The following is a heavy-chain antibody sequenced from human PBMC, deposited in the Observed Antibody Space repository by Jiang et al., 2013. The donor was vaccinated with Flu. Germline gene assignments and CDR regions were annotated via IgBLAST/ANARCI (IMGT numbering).Heavy chain of an antibody. Sequence: IRQSPGKGLEWIGYVYYRGSTNYNPSLKSRVTISIDTSKNQFSLKVSSVTAADTAVYYCARLDYSYYGMDVWGQGTTVTVSS. J-gene: IGHJ6*02. V-gene: IGHV4-59*01. D-gene: IGHD3/OR15-3a*01. CDR2: VYYRGST. CDR3: ARLDYSYYGMDV.